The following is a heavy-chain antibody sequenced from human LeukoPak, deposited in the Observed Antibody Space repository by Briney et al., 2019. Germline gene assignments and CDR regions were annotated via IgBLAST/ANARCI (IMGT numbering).Heavy chain of an antibody. Sequence: SETLSLTCTVSGGSIVSHYWNWIRQPAGRGLEWIGRFYASGTTNTSPSLKSRVTMSVDTSKNQFSLKLSSVTAADTAVYYCARENYGSGKILLGAFDIWGQGAMVTVSS. J-gene: IGHJ3*02. D-gene: IGHD3-10*01. CDR1: GGSIVSHY. CDR3: ARENYGSGKILLGAFDI. V-gene: IGHV4-4*07. CDR2: FYASGTT.